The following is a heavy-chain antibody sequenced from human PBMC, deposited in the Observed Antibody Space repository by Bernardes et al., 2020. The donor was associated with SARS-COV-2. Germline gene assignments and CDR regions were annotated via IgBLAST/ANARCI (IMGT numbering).Heavy chain of an antibody. Sequence: GGSLRLSCAASGFTFSSYAMHWVRQAPGKGLEYVSAISSNGGSTYYADSVKGRFTISRDNSKNTLYLQMGSLRAEDMAVYYCARAQRGYYDSSGYYHGDWYFDLWGRGTLVTVSS. J-gene: IGHJ2*01. CDR2: ISSNGGST. CDR1: GFTFSSYA. CDR3: ARAQRGYYDSSGYYHGDWYFDL. V-gene: IGHV3-64*02. D-gene: IGHD3-22*01.